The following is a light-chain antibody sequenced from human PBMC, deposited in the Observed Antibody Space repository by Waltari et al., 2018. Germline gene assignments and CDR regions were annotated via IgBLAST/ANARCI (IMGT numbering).Light chain of an antibody. Sequence: QSALTQPASVSGSPGQSISISCTGTSSDVGNYNLVSWYQQHPGKAPKLLIYEVSKRPSGVSNRFSGSKSGNTASLTISGLQAEDEADYYCYSYAGSSTYVFGTGTKVTVL. CDR3: YSYAGSSTYV. CDR2: EVS. CDR1: SSDVGNYNL. V-gene: IGLV2-23*02. J-gene: IGLJ1*01.